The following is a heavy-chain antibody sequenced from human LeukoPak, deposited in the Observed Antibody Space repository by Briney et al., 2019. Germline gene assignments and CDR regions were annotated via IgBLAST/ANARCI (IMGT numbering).Heavy chain of an antibody. CDR1: GFTVSSNY. J-gene: IGHJ4*02. CDR2: IYSGGST. D-gene: IGHD3-22*01. CDR3: ARFPFTYYYDSSGFDY. V-gene: IGHV3-66*01. Sequence: GGSLRLSCAASGFTVSSNYMNWVRQAPGKGLEWVSVIYSGGSTYYADSVKGRFTISRDNAKNSLYLQMNSLRAEDTAVYYCARFPFTYYYDSSGFDYWGQGTLVTVSS.